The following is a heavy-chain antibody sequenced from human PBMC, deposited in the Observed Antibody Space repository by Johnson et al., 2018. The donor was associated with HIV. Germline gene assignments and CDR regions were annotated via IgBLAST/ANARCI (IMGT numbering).Heavy chain of an antibody. Sequence: MLLVESGGGVVQPGRSLRLSCAASGFTFSSYAMHWVRQAPGKGLEWVGFIRSKAYGGTTEYAASVKGRFTISRDDSKSIAYLQMNSLKTEDTAVYYCTSEWELLQDAFDIWGQGTMVTVSS. CDR1: GFTFSSYA. CDR2: IRSKAYGGTT. V-gene: IGHV3-49*04. J-gene: IGHJ3*02. D-gene: IGHD1-26*01. CDR3: TSEWELLQDAFDI.